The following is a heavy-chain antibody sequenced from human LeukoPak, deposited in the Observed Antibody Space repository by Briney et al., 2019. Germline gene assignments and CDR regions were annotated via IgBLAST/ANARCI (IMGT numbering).Heavy chain of an antibody. CDR1: GFTFSDYS. CDR3: ARGRGYCSGGSCHYFDC. CDR2: IISRGTTI. J-gene: IGHJ4*02. Sequence: PGGSLRLSCAASGFTFSDYSMNWVRQSPGKGLEWVSYIISRGTTIYYADSVKGRFTISRDNAKNSLYLQMNSLRAEDTAVYYCARGRGYCSGGSCHYFDCWGQGTLVTVSS. V-gene: IGHV3-48*01. D-gene: IGHD2-15*01.